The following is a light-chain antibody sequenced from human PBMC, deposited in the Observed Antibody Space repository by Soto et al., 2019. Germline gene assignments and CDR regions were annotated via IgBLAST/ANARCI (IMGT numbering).Light chain of an antibody. Sequence: EIVLTQSPGTLSLSPGERATLSCSASQSVSSSYLAWYQQKPGQAPRLLIYGASSRATGIPDRFSGSGSGTGFTLTISRLEPEDFAVYYCQQYGSSPPGLTFGGGTKVEIK. CDR2: GAS. V-gene: IGKV3-20*01. CDR3: QQYGSSPPGLT. CDR1: QSVSSSY. J-gene: IGKJ4*02.